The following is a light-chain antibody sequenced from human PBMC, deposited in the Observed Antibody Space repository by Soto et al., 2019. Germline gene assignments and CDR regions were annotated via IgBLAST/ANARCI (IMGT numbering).Light chain of an antibody. Sequence: QSVLTQPPSASGSPGQSVTISCTGTSSDVGGYNYVSWYQQHPGKAPKLMIYEVSKRPSGVPDRFSGSKSGNTASLTVSGLQAEDEADYCCSSYAGSNVVFGGGTQLTVL. V-gene: IGLV2-8*01. CDR3: SSYAGSNVV. J-gene: IGLJ2*01. CDR2: EVS. CDR1: SSDVGGYNY.